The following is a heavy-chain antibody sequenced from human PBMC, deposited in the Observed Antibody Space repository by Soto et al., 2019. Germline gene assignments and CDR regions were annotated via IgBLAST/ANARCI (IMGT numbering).Heavy chain of an antibody. CDR2: FNPNSGGT. CDR1: GYTFTGYY. J-gene: IGHJ4*02. CDR3: ARDKAAIHLFDY. V-gene: IGHV1-2*04. Sequence: ASVKVSCKASGYTFTGYYMHWVRQAPGQGLEWMGWFNPNSGGTNYAQKFQGWVTMTRDTSISTAYMELSRLRSDDTAVYYCARDKAAIHLFDYWGQGTLVTVSS. D-gene: IGHD2-2*01.